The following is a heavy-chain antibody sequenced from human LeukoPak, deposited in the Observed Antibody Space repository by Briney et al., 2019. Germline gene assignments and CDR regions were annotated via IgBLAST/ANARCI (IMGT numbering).Heavy chain of an antibody. D-gene: IGHD5-24*01. CDR2: ISSSSSYI. CDR1: GFTFSSYS. J-gene: IGHJ4*02. Sequence: GGSLRLSCAASGFTFSSYSMNWVRQAPGKGLEWVSSISSSSSYIYYADSVKGRFTISRDNAKNSLYMQMNSVRAEDTDVYYCARDGYNLNFFDYWGQGTLVTVSS. V-gene: IGHV3-21*01. CDR3: ARDGYNLNFFDY.